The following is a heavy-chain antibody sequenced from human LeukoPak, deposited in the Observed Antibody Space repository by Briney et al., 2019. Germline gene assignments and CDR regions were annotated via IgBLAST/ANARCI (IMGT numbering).Heavy chain of an antibody. J-gene: IGHJ4*02. CDR2: IYSGGST. CDR1: GFTVSSNY. CDR3: ARVVVVAATQLDGWLRFLVDYFDY. V-gene: IGHV3-53*01. Sequence: PGGSLRLSCAASGFTVSSNYMSWVRQAPGKGLEWVAVIYSGGSTYYADSVKGRFTISRDNSKNTLYLQMNSLRAEDTAVYYCARVVVVAATQLDGWLRFLVDYFDYWGQGTLVTVSS. D-gene: IGHD2-15*01.